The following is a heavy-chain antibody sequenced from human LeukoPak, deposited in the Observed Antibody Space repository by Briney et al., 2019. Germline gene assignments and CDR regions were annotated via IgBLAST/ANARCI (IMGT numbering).Heavy chain of an antibody. CDR3: ARARLSWSGLFDY. CDR2: IYYSGST. Sequence: PSETLSLTCTVSGGSISCYYWSWIRQPPGKGLEWIGYIYYSGSTNYNPSLKSRVTISVDTSKNQFSLKLSSVTAADTAVYYCARARLSWSGLFDYWGQGTLVTVSS. D-gene: IGHD3-3*01. V-gene: IGHV4-59*01. J-gene: IGHJ4*02. CDR1: GGSISCYY.